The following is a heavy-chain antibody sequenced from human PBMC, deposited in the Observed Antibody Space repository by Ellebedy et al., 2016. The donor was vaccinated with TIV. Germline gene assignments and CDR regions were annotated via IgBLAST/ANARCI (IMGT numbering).Heavy chain of an antibody. CDR1: GGSISSSSYF. CDR3: ARPLRSTVTTSIYFDY. V-gene: IGHV4-39*01. Sequence: SETLSLXXPVSGGSISSSSYFWGWIRQPPGKGLEWIGIIYYSGSTYYNPSLNSRVTISLDTAKNQFSLNLSSVTAADAAVYYCARPLRSTVTTSIYFDYWGQGALVTVSS. CDR2: IYYSGST. D-gene: IGHD4-11*01. J-gene: IGHJ4*02.